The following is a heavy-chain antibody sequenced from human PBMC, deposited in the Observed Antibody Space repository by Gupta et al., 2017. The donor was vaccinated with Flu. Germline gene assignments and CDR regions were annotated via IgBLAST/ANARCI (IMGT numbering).Heavy chain of an antibody. V-gene: IGHV2-5*02. J-gene: IGHJ6*02. CDR2: IYWDDDK. CDR3: AHEDGSADYSMDV. D-gene: IGHD5-24*01. CDR1: GFSLNSNGMG. Sequence: QITLKESGPTLVKPTQTLTLTCSFSGFSLNSNGMGVGWIRQPPGKPLEWLALIYWDDDKRYSPSLESRLTITKDTSKNQVVLRMTNMDTEDTATYYCAHEDGSADYSMDVWGQGTTGAVSS.